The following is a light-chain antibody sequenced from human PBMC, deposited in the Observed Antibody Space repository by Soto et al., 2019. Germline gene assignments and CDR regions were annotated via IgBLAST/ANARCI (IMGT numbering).Light chain of an antibody. Sequence: DIQMTQSPSSLSSSVGDRVTITCRASQTITNYMNWYKQQSGKAPKLLIYATDTLQSGVPSRFSGSGSGTDYTLTISSLQPEAFETYYCQQSYSTPPTFGQGTKV. CDR2: ATD. CDR3: QQSYSTPPT. CDR1: QTITNY. J-gene: IGKJ1*01. V-gene: IGKV1-39*01.